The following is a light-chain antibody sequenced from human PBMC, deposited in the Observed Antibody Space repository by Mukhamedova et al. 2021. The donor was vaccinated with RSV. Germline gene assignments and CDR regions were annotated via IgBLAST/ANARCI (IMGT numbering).Light chain of an antibody. CDR1: S. Sequence: SLAWYRQKPGEAPMLLLYATSSLESGVPSRFSGSGSGAEYTLTISSLQPEDVATYFCQQYYNTPPTFGQGTKVEIK. V-gene: IGKV1-NL1*01. CDR3: QQYYNTPPT. CDR2: ATS. J-gene: IGKJ1*01.